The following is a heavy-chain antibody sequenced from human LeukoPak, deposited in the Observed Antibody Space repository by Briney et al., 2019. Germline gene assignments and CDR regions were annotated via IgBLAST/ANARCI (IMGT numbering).Heavy chain of an antibody. CDR3: ARSGGRGSSSTSSHYYYGMDV. CDR1: GYTFTGYY. D-gene: IGHD2-2*01. CDR2: INPNSGGT. J-gene: IGHJ6*02. Sequence: GASVKVSCKASGYTFTGYYMHWVRQAPGQGLEWMGWINPNSGGTNYAQKFQGRVTMTRDTSISTAYMELSRLRSDDTAVYYCARSGGRGSSSTSSHYYYGMDVWGQETTVTVSS. V-gene: IGHV1-2*02.